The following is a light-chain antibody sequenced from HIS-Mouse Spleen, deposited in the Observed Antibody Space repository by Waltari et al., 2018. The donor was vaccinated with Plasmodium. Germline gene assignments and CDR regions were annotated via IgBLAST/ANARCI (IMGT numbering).Light chain of an antibody. Sequence: QPVLTQPPSSSASPGESARLTCTLPSDINVGSYNIYWYQPKPGSPPRYLLYYYSDPGKGQGAVARVLFSGSKDASANAGILFSSGLQSEDEADYYCMIWPSNASGVFGGGTKLTVL. CDR3: MIWPSNASGV. J-gene: IGLJ3*02. CDR1: SDINVGSYN. CDR2: YYSDPGK. V-gene: IGLV5-37*01.